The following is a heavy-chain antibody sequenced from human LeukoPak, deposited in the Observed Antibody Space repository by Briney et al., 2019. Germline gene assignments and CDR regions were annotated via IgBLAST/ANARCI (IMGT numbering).Heavy chain of an antibody. D-gene: IGHD5-12*01. CDR3: ARVVMVATSGIDY. J-gene: IGHJ4*02. V-gene: IGHV4-39*07. CDR2: IYYSGST. Sequence: SETLSLTCTVSGGSISSSSYYWGWIRQPPGKGLEWIGSIYYSGSTYYNPSLKSRVTISVDTSKNQFSLKLSSVTAADTAVYYCARVVMVATSGIDYWGQGTLVTVSS. CDR1: GGSISSSSYY.